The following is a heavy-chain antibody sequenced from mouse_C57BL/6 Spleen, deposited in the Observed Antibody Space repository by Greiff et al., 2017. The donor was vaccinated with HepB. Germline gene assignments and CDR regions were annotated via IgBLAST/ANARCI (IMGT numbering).Heavy chain of an antibody. J-gene: IGHJ3*01. Sequence: QVHVKQSGAELAKPGASVKLSCKASGYTFTSYWMHWVKQRPGQGLEWIGYINPSSGYTKYNQKFKDKATLTADKSSSTAYMQLSSLTYEDSAVYYCATLYDGYYRTWFAYWGQGTLVTVSA. CDR3: ATLYDGYYRTWFAY. CDR2: INPSSGYT. D-gene: IGHD2-3*01. CDR1: GYTFTSYW. V-gene: IGHV1-7*01.